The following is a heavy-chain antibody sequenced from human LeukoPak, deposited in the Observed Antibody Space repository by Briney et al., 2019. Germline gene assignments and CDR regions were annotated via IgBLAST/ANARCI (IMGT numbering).Heavy chain of an antibody. CDR2: MIPIFGRA. V-gene: IGHV1-69*01. D-gene: IGHD6-19*01. Sequence: SVKVSCKASGGTFSSYAICWVRQAPGQGLEWMGGMIPIFGRANYAQKFQGRVTITADESTSTAYMELSSLRSEGTAVYCCAKASGWSNYFDYWGQGTLVTVSS. J-gene: IGHJ4*02. CDR1: GGTFSSYA. CDR3: AKASGWSNYFDY.